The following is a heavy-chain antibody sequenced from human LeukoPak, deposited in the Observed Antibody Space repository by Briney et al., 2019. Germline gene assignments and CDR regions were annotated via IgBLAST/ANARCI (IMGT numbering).Heavy chain of an antibody. CDR2: ISYDGSNK. CDR1: GFTFSSYG. CDR3: ARQNTPHGNFDY. D-gene: IGHD1-26*01. J-gene: IGHJ4*02. V-gene: IGHV3-30*03. Sequence: GGSLRLSCAASGFTFSSYGMHWVRQAPGKGLEWVAVISYDGSNKYYADSVKGRFTISRENAKNSLYLLMSSLRAEDTAVYYCARQNTPHGNFDYWGQGTLVTVSS.